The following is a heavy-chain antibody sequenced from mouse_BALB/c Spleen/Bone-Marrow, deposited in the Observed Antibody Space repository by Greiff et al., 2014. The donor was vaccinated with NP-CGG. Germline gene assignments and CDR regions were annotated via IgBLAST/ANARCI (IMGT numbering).Heavy chain of an antibody. Sequence: EVKVEESGTVLARPGASVKMSCKASGYSFTSYWMHWVKQRPGQGLEWIGAIYPGNSDTSYNQKFKGKAKLTAVTSASTAYMELSSLTNEDSAVYYCTRFLYYYGSREEDYAMDYWGQGTSVTVSS. J-gene: IGHJ4*01. V-gene: IGHV1-5*01. CDR3: TRFLYYYGSREEDYAMDY. D-gene: IGHD1-1*01. CDR1: GYSFTSYW. CDR2: IYPGNSDT.